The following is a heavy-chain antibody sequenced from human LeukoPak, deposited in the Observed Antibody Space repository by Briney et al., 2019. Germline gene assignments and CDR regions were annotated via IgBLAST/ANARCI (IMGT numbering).Heavy chain of an antibody. V-gene: IGHV7-4-1*02. D-gene: IGHD3-16*02. CDR3: ARALDSLGGLSLPDY. J-gene: IGHJ4*02. CDR1: GYSFANYA. Sequence: GASVKVSCKASGYSFANYAMNWVRQAPGQGLEWMGWIHPSTGNPAYAQGFTGRFVFSLDASVSTTYLQISGLKVEDTAVYFCARALDSLGGLSLPDYWGQGTLVTVSS. CDR2: IHPSTGNP.